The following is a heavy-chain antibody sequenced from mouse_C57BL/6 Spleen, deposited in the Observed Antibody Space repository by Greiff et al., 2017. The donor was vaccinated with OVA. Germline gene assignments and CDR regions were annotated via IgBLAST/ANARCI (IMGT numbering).Heavy chain of an antibody. V-gene: IGHV1-74*01. Sequence: VKLQQPGAELVKPGASVKVSCKASGYTFTSYWMHWVKQRPGQGLEWIGRIHPSDSDTNYNQKFKGKATLTVDKSSSTAYMQLSSLTSEDSAVYYCAILGSSYAMDYWGQGTSVTVSS. CDR3: AILGSSYAMDY. CDR1: GYTFTSYW. CDR2: IHPSDSDT. J-gene: IGHJ4*01. D-gene: IGHD1-1*01.